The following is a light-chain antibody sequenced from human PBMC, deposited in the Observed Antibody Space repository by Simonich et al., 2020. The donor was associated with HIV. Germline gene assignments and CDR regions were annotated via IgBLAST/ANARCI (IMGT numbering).Light chain of an antibody. Sequence: EIVMTQSPATLSVSPGERATLSCRASQSVSSDLAWYQQKPGQAPRLLIYGASTRATGIPARFSGSGSGTEFTLTISSMQSEDVAVYYCQQYNNWPPITFGQGTRLEIK. V-gene: IGKV3-15*01. CDR1: QSVSSD. CDR2: GAS. J-gene: IGKJ5*01. CDR3: QQYNNWPPIT.